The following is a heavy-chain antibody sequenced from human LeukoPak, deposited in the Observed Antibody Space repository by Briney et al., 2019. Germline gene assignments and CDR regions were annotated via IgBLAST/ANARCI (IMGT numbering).Heavy chain of an antibody. CDR3: ARDGQYDFVWGDYRKDAFDI. D-gene: IGHD3-16*02. CDR2: ISAYNGKT. J-gene: IGHJ3*02. V-gene: IGHV1-18*01. CDR1: GYTFSSYG. Sequence: GASVKVSCKASGYTFSSYGINWVRQAPGQGLEWMGWISAYNGKTYYAQKLQGRVTMTTDTSTSTAYMELRSLRSDDTAVYYCARDGQYDFVWGDYRKDAFDIWGQGTMVTVSS.